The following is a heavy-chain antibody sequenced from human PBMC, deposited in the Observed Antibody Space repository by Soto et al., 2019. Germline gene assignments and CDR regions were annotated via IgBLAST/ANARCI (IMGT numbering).Heavy chain of an antibody. CDR1: GFTFSSYS. CDR3: ARDYGDPMLGGYYYYYYMDV. Sequence: EVQLVESGGGLVKPGGSLRLSCAASGFTFSSYSMNWVRQAPGKGLEWVSSISSSSSYIYYADSVKGRFTISRDNAKNALYLQMSVLRGEDAAVYYCARDYGDPMLGGYYYYYYMDVWGKGTTVTVSS. CDR2: ISSSSSYI. J-gene: IGHJ6*03. V-gene: IGHV3-21*01. D-gene: IGHD4-17*01.